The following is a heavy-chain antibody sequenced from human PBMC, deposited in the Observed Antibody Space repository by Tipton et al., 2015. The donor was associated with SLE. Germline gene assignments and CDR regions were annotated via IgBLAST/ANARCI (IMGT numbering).Heavy chain of an antibody. CDR2: INHSGST. V-gene: IGHV4-61*09. CDR1: GGSISSGSYY. CDR3: ARGGGHDAFDI. Sequence: LRLSCTVSGGSISSGSYYWSWIRQPAGKGLEWIGEINHSGSTNYNPSLKSRVTISVDTSKNQFSLKLSSVTAADTAVYYCARGGGHDAFDIWGQGTMVTVSS. J-gene: IGHJ3*02. D-gene: IGHD4-23*01.